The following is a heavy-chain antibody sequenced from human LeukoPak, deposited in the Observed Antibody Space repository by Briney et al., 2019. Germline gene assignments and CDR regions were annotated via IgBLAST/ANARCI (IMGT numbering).Heavy chain of an antibody. D-gene: IGHD3-16*01. CDR2: IKEDGSDK. Sequence: GGSLRLSCAVSGFTFSDYWMTWVRQAPGRGLEWVANIKEDGSDKQYVDSVQGRLTISRDNAENSLYLQMNSLRAEDTAVYYCVRESSVWVGPGIGGPLDVWGKGTAVTVSS. V-gene: IGHV3-7*01. CDR3: VRESSVWVGPGIGGPLDV. CDR1: GFTFSDYW. J-gene: IGHJ6*04.